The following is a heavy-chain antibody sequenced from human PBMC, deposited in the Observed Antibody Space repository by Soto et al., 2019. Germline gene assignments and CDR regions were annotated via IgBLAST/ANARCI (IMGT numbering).Heavy chain of an antibody. CDR2: ISAYNGNT. V-gene: IGHV1-18*01. Sequence: ASVKVSCKASGYTFTSYGISWVRQAPGQGLEWMGWISAYNGNTNYAQKLQGRVTMTTDTSTSTAYMELRSLRSDDTAVYYCARVSANMVRGVIIRWGWFDPWGQGTLVTVSS. D-gene: IGHD3-10*01. CDR1: GYTFTSYG. CDR3: ARVSANMVRGVIIRWGWFDP. J-gene: IGHJ5*02.